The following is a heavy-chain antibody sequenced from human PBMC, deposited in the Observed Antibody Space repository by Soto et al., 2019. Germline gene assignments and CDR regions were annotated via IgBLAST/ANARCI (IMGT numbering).Heavy chain of an antibody. D-gene: IGHD3-10*01. Sequence: QERLVQSGAEVNKPGSSVKVSCKASGDTFSSYSISWVRQAPGQGLEWMGGIVPIFGTTVYAPRLQGRLTITADGPTSTSYMELSGLTFEDTAVYYCAANSLGGGSQGDVWGQGTTVTVSS. J-gene: IGHJ6*02. V-gene: IGHV1-69*01. CDR3: AANSLGGGSQGDV. CDR1: GDTFSSYS. CDR2: IVPIFGTT.